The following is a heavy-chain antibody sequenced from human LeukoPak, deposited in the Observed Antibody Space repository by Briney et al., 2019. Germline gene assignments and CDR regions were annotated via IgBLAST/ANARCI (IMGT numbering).Heavy chain of an antibody. CDR1: GGSISSGGYS. CDR2: MYYTGST. V-gene: IGHV4-30-4*07. D-gene: IGHD6-13*01. CDR3: ARVLAAAGNNWFDP. Sequence: SETLSLTCAVSGGSISSGGYSWSWIRQPPWKGLEWIAYMYYTGSTYYNPSLKSRVTISVDTSKNQFSLKLSSVTAADTAMYYCARVLAAAGNNWFDPWGQGTLVTVSS. J-gene: IGHJ5*02.